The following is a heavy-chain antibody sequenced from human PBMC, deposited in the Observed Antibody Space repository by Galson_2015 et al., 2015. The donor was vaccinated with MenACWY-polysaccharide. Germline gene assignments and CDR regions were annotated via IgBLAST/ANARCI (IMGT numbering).Heavy chain of an antibody. D-gene: IGHD1-7*01. J-gene: IGHJ6*03. CDR2: ISGSGGST. V-gene: IGHV3-23*01. CDR1: GFTFSSYA. CDR3: TTAHRVTGTPTAFNYYYYMDV. Sequence: SLRLSCAASGFTFSSYAMSWVRQAPGKGLEWVSAISGSGGSTYYADSVKGRFTISRDNSKNTLYLQMNSLKTEDTAVYYCTTAHRVTGTPTAFNYYYYMDVWGKGTTVTVSS.